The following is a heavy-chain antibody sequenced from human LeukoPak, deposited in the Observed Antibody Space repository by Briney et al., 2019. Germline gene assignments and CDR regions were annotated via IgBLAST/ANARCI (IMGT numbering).Heavy chain of an antibody. D-gene: IGHD6-19*01. CDR2: ISAYNGNT. J-gene: IGHJ4*02. CDR1: GYTFTSYG. CDR3: AAYSSGWYVGAPLDY. Sequence: ASVKVSCKASGYTFTSYGIIWVRQAPGQGLEWMGWISAYNGNTNYAQKLQGRVTMTTDTSTSTAYMELRSLRSDDTAVYYCAAYSSGWYVGAPLDYWGQGTLVTVSS. V-gene: IGHV1-18*01.